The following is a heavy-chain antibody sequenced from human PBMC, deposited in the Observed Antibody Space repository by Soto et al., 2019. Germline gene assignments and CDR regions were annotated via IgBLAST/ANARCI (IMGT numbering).Heavy chain of an antibody. J-gene: IGHJ5*02. V-gene: IGHV3-15*07. CDR3: XXXXXXXXXXXXXPNWFDP. Sequence: EVQLVESGGGLVKPGGSLRLSCAASGFTFSNAWMNWVRQAPGKGLEWVGRXXXKTDGGTTDYAAPVKGRFTISRDDSKNTLXXXXXXXXXXXXXXXXXXXXXXXXXXXXXXPNWFDPWGQGTLVTVSS. CDR2: XXXKTDGGTT. CDR1: GFTFSNAW.